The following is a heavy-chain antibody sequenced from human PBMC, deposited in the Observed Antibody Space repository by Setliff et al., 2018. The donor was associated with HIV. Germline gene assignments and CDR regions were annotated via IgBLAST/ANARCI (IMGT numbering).Heavy chain of an antibody. Sequence: GSLRLSCAASEFTFSRYSMSWVRQAPGKGPEWVSSISSTGRYIYYADALGGRFTISRDNARNSLFLHIIDLGAEDTAVYFCARPTNIDTLYYGSQTFYMYYYGLDVWGQGTTVTVSS. V-gene: IGHV3-21*01. J-gene: IGHJ6*02. CDR1: EFTFSRYS. CDR2: ISSTGRYI. CDR3: ARPTNIDTLYYGSQTFYMYYYGLDV. D-gene: IGHD1-26*01.